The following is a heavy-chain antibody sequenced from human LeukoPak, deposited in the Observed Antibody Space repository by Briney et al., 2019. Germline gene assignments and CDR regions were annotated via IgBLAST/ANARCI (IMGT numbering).Heavy chain of an antibody. CDR2: INPSGGST. Sequence: ASVKVSCKASGYTLTSYYMHWVRQAPGQGLEWMGIINPSGGSTSYAQKFQGRVTMTRDTSTSTVYMELSSLRSEDTAVYYCARVGDSSGYYFYYGMDVWGQGTTVTVSS. J-gene: IGHJ6*02. V-gene: IGHV1-46*01. CDR3: ARVGDSSGYYFYYGMDV. CDR1: GYTLTSYY. D-gene: IGHD3-22*01.